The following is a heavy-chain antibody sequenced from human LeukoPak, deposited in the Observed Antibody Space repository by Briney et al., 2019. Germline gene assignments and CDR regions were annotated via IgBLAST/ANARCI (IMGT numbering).Heavy chain of an antibody. J-gene: IGHJ5*02. CDR1: GFTFSSYA. D-gene: IGHD4-17*01. CDR3: AGEVEYGDYGDMNWFDP. V-gene: IGHV3-30*04. Sequence: PGGSLRLSCAASGFTFSSYAMHWVRQAPGKGLEWVAVISYDGSNKYYADSVKGRFTISRDNSKNTLYLQMNSLRAEDTAVYYCAGEVEYGDYGDMNWFDPWGQGTLVTVSS. CDR2: ISYDGSNK.